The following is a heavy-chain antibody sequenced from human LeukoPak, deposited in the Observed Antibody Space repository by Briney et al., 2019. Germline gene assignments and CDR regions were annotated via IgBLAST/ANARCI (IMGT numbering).Heavy chain of an antibody. Sequence: PSVKVSCKASGYTFTAFYFNWVRQAPGQGIEWMGWINPNSGGTHYAQKFQDMVTMTREPSINTAYMEVSWLRSDDTAVYYCARSLTTATWDYWGQGTLVTVSS. J-gene: IGHJ4*02. CDR2: INPNSGGT. CDR1: GYTFTAFY. V-gene: IGHV1-2*02. D-gene: IGHD4-17*01. CDR3: ARSLTTATWDY.